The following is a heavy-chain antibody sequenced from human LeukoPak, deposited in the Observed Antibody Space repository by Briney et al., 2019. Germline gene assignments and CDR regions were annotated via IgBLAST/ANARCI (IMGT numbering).Heavy chain of an antibody. Sequence: SETLSLTCGVFGGSFSGYYWSWIRQAPGKGLEWIGEINHSGTTNYNPSLKSRVSISVDTSKNQLSLHLSSVTAADTAVYYCARGRIAESPASYMDVWGKGTTVTVSS. CDR3: ARGRIAESPASYMDV. CDR1: GGSFSGYY. V-gene: IGHV4-34*01. D-gene: IGHD2-2*01. J-gene: IGHJ6*03. CDR2: INHSGTT.